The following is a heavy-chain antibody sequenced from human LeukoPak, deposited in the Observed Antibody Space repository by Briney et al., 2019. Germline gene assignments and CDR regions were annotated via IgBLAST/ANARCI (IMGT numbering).Heavy chain of an antibody. V-gene: IGHV1-18*01. J-gene: IGHJ6*02. CDR1: GYTFTIYG. Sequence: ASVNVSCKASGYTFTIYGISWVRQAPGQGLEWMGWISAYNGNTNYAQKLQGRVTMTTDTSTSTAYMELRSLRSDDTAVYYCARVPGFPYGDSTYYYYGMDVWGQGTTVTVSS. CDR3: ARVPGFPYGDSTYYYYGMDV. CDR2: ISAYNGNT. D-gene: IGHD4-17*01.